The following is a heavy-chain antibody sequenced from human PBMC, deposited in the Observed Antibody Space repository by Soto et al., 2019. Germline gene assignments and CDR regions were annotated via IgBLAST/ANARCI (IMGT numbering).Heavy chain of an antibody. Sequence: QVPLKESGPGLVKPSQTLSVTCDISGDTVFRFYAAWNWIRQSPSRGLEWLGRTYYRSQWRHDSTVSVFRPITINSGTATNRFSLGLDSLPPEGTPVYCCAREGGSSGTRWKNAFDVWGQGTMVSVSS. V-gene: IGHV6-1*01. CDR3: AREGGSSGTRWKNAFDV. CDR1: GDTVFRFYAA. CDR2: TYYRSQWRH. D-gene: IGHD3-16*01. J-gene: IGHJ3*01.